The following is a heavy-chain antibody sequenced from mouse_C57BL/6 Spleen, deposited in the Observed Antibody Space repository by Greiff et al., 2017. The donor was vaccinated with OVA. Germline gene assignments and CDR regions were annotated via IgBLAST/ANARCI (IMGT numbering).Heavy chain of an antibody. D-gene: IGHD1-1*01. J-gene: IGHJ1*03. CDR3: ARGGTTVVATRYFDV. CDR2: IYPRSGNT. CDR1: GYTFTSYG. V-gene: IGHV1-81*01. Sequence: VKLQQSGAELARPGASVKLSCKASGYTFTSYGISWVKQRTGQGLEWIGEIYPRSGNTYYNEKFKGKATLTADKSSSTAYMELRSLTSEDSAVYFCARGGTTVVATRYFDVWGTGTTVTVSS.